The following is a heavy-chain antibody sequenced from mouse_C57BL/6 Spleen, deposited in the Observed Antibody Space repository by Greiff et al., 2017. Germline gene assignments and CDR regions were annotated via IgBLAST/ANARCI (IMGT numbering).Heavy chain of an antibody. Sequence: QVQLKESGPGLVAPSQSLSITCTVSGFSLTSDGVSWVRQPPGKGMEWLGVRWGDGSTNYPSALISRLRISKDNSKSQVFLKLNSLQTESTATYYCAKDSSGYFYYFDYWGQGTTLTVSS. D-gene: IGHD3-2*02. CDR3: AKDSSGYFYYFDY. CDR1: GFSLTSDG. J-gene: IGHJ2*01. V-gene: IGHV2-3*01. CDR2: RWGDGST.